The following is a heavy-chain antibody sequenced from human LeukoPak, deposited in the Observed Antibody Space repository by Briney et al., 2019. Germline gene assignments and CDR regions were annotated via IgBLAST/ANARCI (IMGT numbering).Heavy chain of an antibody. CDR2: ISGSGGST. Sequence: GGSLRLSCAASGFTFSSYSMTWVRQAPGKGLEWVSVISGSGGSTYYGDSVKGRFTISRDNSKNTLYLQMNSLRADDTAAYYCAKGGGWLYYFDYWGQGTLVTVSS. CDR3: AKGGGWLYYFDY. V-gene: IGHV3-23*01. D-gene: IGHD4-23*01. CDR1: GFTFSSYS. J-gene: IGHJ4*02.